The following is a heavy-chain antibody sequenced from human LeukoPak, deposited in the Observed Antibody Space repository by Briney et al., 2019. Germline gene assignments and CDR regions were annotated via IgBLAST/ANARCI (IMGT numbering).Heavy chain of an antibody. Sequence: GRSLRLACAASGFTFSSYAMHWVRQAPGKGLEWVAVISYDGSNKYYADSVKGRFTISRDNSKNTLYLQMNSLRAEDTAVYYCARDLGGYYDSSGYYGGANDYWGQGTLVTVSS. CDR1: GFTFSSYA. CDR2: ISYDGSNK. V-gene: IGHV3-30*04. CDR3: ARDLGGYYDSSGYYGGANDY. D-gene: IGHD3-22*01. J-gene: IGHJ4*02.